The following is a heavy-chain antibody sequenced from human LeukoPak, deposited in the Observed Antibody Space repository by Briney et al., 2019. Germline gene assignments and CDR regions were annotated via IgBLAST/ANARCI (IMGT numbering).Heavy chain of an antibody. D-gene: IGHD6-19*01. CDR2: IYPGDSDT. CDR1: GYSFSNSW. Sequence: GESLKISCKGSGYSFSNSWIGWVRQMPGKGLEWMGIIYPGDSDTRYSPSFQGQVTISADKSISTAYLQWSSLKASDTAMYYCARHPYSSGWYGWFDPWGQGTLVTVSS. V-gene: IGHV5-51*01. J-gene: IGHJ5*02. CDR3: ARHPYSSGWYGWFDP.